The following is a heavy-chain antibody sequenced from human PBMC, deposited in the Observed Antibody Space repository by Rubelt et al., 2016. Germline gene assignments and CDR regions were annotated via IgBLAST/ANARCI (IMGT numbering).Heavy chain of an antibody. V-gene: IGHV1-46*01. CDR2: INPRGSSK. Sequence: VQLVQSGAEVKKPGASVKVSCKASGYTFTSYYLHWVRQAPGQGLEWMGIINPRGSSKSYAPKFQGRVTMTRDTSTSTGYMELSSLRSEDTAVYYWARAASTVTTLLDLGYWGQGTLVTVSS. J-gene: IGHJ4*02. CDR1: GYTFTSYY. D-gene: IGHD4-17*01. CDR3: ARAASTVTTLLDLGY.